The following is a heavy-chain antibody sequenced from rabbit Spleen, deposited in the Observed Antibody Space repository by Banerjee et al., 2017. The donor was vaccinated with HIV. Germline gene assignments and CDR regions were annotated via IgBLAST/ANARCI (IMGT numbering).Heavy chain of an antibody. CDR3: VREAGYGGYGDTNL. V-gene: IGHV1S45*01. CDR2: IGTSTGSA. Sequence: QEQLEESGGDLVRPGASLTLTCTASGFSFSDRYYMCWVRQAPGKGPEWVACIGTSTGSAWHANWAKGRFTISKTSSTTVTLQMTSLTAADTATYFCVREAGYGGYGDTNLWGQGTLVTVS. D-gene: IGHD2-1*01. J-gene: IGHJ4*01. CDR1: GFSFSDRYY.